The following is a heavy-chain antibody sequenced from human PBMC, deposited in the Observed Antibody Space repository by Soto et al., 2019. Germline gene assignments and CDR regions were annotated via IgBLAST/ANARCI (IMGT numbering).Heavy chain of an antibody. V-gene: IGHV4-34*01. D-gene: IGHD5-12*01. CDR2: INHSGST. CDR1: GGSFSGYY. CDR3: ARRKQRWLQNLPLATATIDY. J-gene: IGHJ4*02. Sequence: PSETLSLTCAVYGGSFSGYYWSWIRQPPGKGLEWIGEINHSGSTNYNPSLKSRVTISVDTSKNQFSLKLSSVTAADTAVYYCARRKQRWLQNLPLATATIDYWGQGTLVTVSS.